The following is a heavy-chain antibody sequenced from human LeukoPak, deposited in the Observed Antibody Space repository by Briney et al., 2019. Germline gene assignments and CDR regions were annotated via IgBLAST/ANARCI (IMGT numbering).Heavy chain of an antibody. CDR1: GYTFSTYG. Sequence: ASVTVSFKTSGYTFSTYGITWVRQAPGQGFQWMGWISAHSGNTKYEENFQGRISLTTDTSATTAYMELRSLTSDDTAVYYCARDLSSGGWTLEFDYWGQGSLVTVAS. D-gene: IGHD1-1*01. CDR2: ISAHSGNT. CDR3: ARDLSSGGWTLEFDY. J-gene: IGHJ4*02. V-gene: IGHV1-18*01.